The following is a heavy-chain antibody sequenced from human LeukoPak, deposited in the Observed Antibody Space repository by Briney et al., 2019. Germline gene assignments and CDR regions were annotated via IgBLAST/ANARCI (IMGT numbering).Heavy chain of an antibody. CDR2: ISGSGGTA. CDR3: AREGSVRYYDFWTA. Sequence: GGSLRLSCAASGFTFSSYAMSWVRQAPGKGLEWVSAISGSGGTAYYADSVKGRFTISRDNSKNTLYLQMNSLRAEDTAVYYCAREGSVRYYDFWTAWGQGTLVTVSS. J-gene: IGHJ5*02. V-gene: IGHV3-23*01. D-gene: IGHD3/OR15-3a*01. CDR1: GFTFSSYA.